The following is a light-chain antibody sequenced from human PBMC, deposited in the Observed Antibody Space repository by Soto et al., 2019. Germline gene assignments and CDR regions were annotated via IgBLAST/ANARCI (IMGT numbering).Light chain of an antibody. CDR1: QSVSTNY. V-gene: IGKV3D-20*01. Sequence: EIVLTQSPPTLSLSPGERATLYCGARQSVSTNYLAWYQQKPGLAPRLLLYDAYSRATGISDRFSGSGSGTGFIRTISRLEPEDVTVYYCQQYGSSPSFGGGTKVEIK. CDR2: DAY. J-gene: IGKJ4*01. CDR3: QQYGSSPS.